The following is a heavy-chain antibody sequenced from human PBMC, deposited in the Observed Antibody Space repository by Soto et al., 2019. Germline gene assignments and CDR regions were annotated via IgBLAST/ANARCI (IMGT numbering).Heavy chain of an antibody. CDR2: ISSSSSYI. V-gene: IGHV3-21*01. CDR3: ARDRDFLVYASHNWFDP. CDR1: GFTFSSYS. Sequence: KPGGSLRLSCAASGFTFSSYSMNWVRQAPGKGLEWVSSISSSSSYIYYADSVKGRFTIPRDNAKNSLYLQMNSLRAEDTAVYYCARDRDFLVYASHNWFDPWSQGTLVTVSS. J-gene: IGHJ5*02. D-gene: IGHD2-8*01.